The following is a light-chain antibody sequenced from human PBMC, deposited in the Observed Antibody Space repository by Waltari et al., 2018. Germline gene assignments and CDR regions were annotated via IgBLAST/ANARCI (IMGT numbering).Light chain of an antibody. CDR2: DAS. CDR3: QQRSNWSWT. Sequence: EIVLTQSPVILSLSPGERATLSCRASQSVSSYLAWYQQKPGQAPRLLIYDASNRATGIPARFSGSGSGTDFTLTISSLEPEDFAVYYCQQRSNWSWTFGQGTKVEIK. V-gene: IGKV3-11*01. J-gene: IGKJ1*01. CDR1: QSVSSY.